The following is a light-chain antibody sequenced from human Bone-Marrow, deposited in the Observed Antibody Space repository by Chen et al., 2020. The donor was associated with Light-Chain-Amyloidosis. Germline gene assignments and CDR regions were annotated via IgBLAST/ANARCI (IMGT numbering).Light chain of an antibody. J-gene: IGLJ3*02. CDR1: NLGSTS. V-gene: IGLV3-21*02. CDR2: DDS. Sequence: SYVLTQPSSVSVAPGQTATIACGGNNLGSTSVHGYQQTPGQAPLLVVSDDSDRPTGLPERLSGSDSGNTATLTISRVEAGDEADYDCQVWDRSSDRPVFGGGTKLTVL. CDR3: QVWDRSSDRPV.